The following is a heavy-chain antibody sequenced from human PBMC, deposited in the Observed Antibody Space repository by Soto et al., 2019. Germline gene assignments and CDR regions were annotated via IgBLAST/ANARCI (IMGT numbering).Heavy chain of an antibody. Sequence: PGGSLRLSCAASGFTFSSYAMSWVRQAPGKGLEWVSVVTGSGGSTYYADSVKGRFTISRDNSKNTLYLQMNSLRAEDTAVYYCTKEWEPGPFDYWGQGTLVTVSS. CDR2: VTGSGGST. V-gene: IGHV3-23*01. J-gene: IGHJ4*02. D-gene: IGHD1-26*01. CDR3: TKEWEPGPFDY. CDR1: GFTFSSYA.